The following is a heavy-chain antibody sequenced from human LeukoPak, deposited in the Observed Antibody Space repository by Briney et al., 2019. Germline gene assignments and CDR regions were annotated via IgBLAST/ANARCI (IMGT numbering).Heavy chain of an antibody. D-gene: IGHD2-21*02. Sequence: PGGALETSLKGSGCHFDTYWIAWGRPMPGKGVEWMGIIYPCDSDPKYSPPSQRQVPIHPDKSLDTALLLWSSLKPSDTAMYFCARSLTSNTYCGGDCSFDNWGQGSLVTVSS. V-gene: IGHV5-51*01. CDR1: GCHFDTYW. J-gene: IGHJ4*02. CDR3: ARSLTSNTYCGGDCSFDN. CDR2: IYPCDSDP.